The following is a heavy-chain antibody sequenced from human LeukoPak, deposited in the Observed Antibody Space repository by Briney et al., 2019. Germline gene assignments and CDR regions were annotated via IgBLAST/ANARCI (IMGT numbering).Heavy chain of an antibody. D-gene: IGHD5-24*01. V-gene: IGHV1-69*04. CDR2: IIPILGIA. CDR1: GGTFSSYA. CDR3: AGQTVEMATIGGGYYFDY. J-gene: IGHJ4*02. Sequence: ASVKVSCKASGGTFSSYAISWVRQAPGQGLEWMGRIIPILGIANYAQKFQGRVTITADKSTSAAYMELSSLRSEDTAVYYCAGQTVEMATIGGGYYFDYWGQGTLVTVSS.